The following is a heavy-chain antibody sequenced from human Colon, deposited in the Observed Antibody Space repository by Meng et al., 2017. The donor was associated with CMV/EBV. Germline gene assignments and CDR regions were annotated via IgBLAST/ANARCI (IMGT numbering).Heavy chain of an antibody. CDR2: LPYDGSNQ. D-gene: IGHD3-3*01. J-gene: IGHJ6*02. V-gene: IGHV3-33*05. Sequence: GGSLRLSCAASGFTFSNYGMLWVRQAPGKGLEWVASLPYDGSNQYYADSLKGRFTISRDNSKNTLYLQMNSLRAEDTAIYYCARIFGHAAGHYYHALDVWGQGTTVTVSS. CDR1: GFTFSNYG. CDR3: ARIFGHAAGHYYHALDV.